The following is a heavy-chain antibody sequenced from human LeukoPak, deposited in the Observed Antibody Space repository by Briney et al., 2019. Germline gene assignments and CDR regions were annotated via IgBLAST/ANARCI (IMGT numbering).Heavy chain of an antibody. Sequence: ASVKVSCKASFSGNYFQWVRRAPGQGFEWIGRIDPNSGDTDYAQKFQGRVTMTRDTSVTTSYMELHGLRSDDTAIYYCATSQIRLGFFDYWGQGTPVTVSS. V-gene: IGHV1-2*06. CDR3: ATSQIRLGFFDY. CDR2: IDPNSGDT. CDR1: FSGNY. J-gene: IGHJ4*02. D-gene: IGHD5-12*01.